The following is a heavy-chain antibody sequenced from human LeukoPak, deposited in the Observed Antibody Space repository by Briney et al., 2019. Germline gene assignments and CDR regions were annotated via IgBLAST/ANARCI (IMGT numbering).Heavy chain of an antibody. CDR1: EFTFSSYW. D-gene: IGHD6-19*01. V-gene: IGHV3-7*04. CDR3: ARPGAVAAHFDY. Sequence: PGGSLRLSCSASEFTFSSYWMSWVRQAPGKGLEWVANIKQDGSEKYYVDSVKGRFTISRDNANNSLYLQMNTLRAEDTAVYYCARPGAVAAHFDYWGQGTLVTVSS. CDR2: IKQDGSEK. J-gene: IGHJ4*02.